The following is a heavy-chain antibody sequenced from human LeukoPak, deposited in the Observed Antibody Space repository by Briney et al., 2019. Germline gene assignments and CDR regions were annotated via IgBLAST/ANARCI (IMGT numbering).Heavy chain of an antibody. D-gene: IGHD3-9*01. CDR2: ISVYNGNT. V-gene: IGHV1-18*01. CDR3: ARGGADYDILSGHYLGY. J-gene: IGHJ4*02. CDR1: GYTFTSFG. Sequence: ASVKVSCKASGYTFTSFGISWVRQAPGQGLQWMGWISVYNGNTNYAQNLQGRVTMTTDTSTTTAYMELRSLRVDDTAVYYCARGGADYDILSGHYLGYWGQGTLVTVSS.